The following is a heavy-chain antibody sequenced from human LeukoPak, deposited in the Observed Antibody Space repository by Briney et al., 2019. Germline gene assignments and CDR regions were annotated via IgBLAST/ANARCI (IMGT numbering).Heavy chain of an antibody. CDR1: GFAFSSYA. Sequence: PGGSLRLSCAASGFAFSSYAINWVRQAPGKGLQWVSVINNGGTSTFYAGSVKGRFTISRDNSRNTLYLQMSSLRGEDTALYFCARSLKWNLVGFDYWGQGTLVTVSS. V-gene: IGHV3-23*03. D-gene: IGHD1-1*01. CDR2: INNGGTST. CDR3: ARSLKWNLVGFDY. J-gene: IGHJ4*02.